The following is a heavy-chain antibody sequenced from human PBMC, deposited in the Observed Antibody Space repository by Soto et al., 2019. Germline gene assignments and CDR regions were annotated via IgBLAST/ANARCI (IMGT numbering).Heavy chain of an antibody. CDR1: GFTFNIYA. CDR3: AKGMGDNSGRRAYDY. J-gene: IGHJ4*02. V-gene: IGHV3-23*01. CDR2: ISGGGGTT. D-gene: IGHD6-19*01. Sequence: EVRLLESGGGLVQPGGSLRLSCAASGFTFNIYAMNWVRQAPGKGLEWVSSISGGGGTTYYADSMKGRFTISRDNSKNTLFLQMSSLRAEDTAVYYCAKGMGDNSGRRAYDYWGQGTLVTVSS.